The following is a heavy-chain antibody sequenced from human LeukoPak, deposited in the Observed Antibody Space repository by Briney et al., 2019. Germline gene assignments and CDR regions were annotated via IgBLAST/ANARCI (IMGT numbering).Heavy chain of an antibody. CDR2: IYTSGST. CDR1: GGSISGGSYY. J-gene: IGHJ4*02. D-gene: IGHD3-10*01. Sequence: SETLSLTCTVSGGSISGGSYYWSWIRQPAGKGLEWIGRIYTSGSTDYNPSLKSRVTISVDTSKNQFSLKLSSVTAADTAVYYCASYGSGKHYWGQGTLVTVSS. V-gene: IGHV4-61*02. CDR3: ASYGSGKHY.